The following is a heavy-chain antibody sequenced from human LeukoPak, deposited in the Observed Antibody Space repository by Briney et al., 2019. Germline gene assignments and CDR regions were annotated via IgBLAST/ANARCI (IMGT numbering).Heavy chain of an antibody. CDR3: ARHSPGFDP. D-gene: IGHD1-26*01. V-gene: IGHV4-38-2*02. Sequence: SETLSLTCTVSGYSIGSGYYWAWLRQTPGKGLEWIGNIYHTGSTYYNPSLKSRVTISVDTSKNQFSLKLSSVTAADTAVYYCARHSPGFDPWGQGTLVTVSS. CDR2: IYHTGST. CDR1: GYSIGSGYY. J-gene: IGHJ5*02.